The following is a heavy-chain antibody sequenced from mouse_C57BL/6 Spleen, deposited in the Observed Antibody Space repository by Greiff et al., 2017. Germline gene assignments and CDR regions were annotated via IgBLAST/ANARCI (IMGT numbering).Heavy chain of an antibody. CDR1: GFTFSDYY. CDR3: ARGDDYDGGAWFAY. J-gene: IGHJ3*01. Sequence: EVQRVESEGGLVQPGSSMKLSCTASGFTFSDYYMAWVRQVPEKGLEWVANINYDGSSTYYLDSLKSRFIISRDNAKNILYLQMSSLKSEGTATYYCARGDDYDGGAWFAYWGQGTLVTVSA. CDR2: INYDGSST. V-gene: IGHV5-16*01. D-gene: IGHD2-4*01.